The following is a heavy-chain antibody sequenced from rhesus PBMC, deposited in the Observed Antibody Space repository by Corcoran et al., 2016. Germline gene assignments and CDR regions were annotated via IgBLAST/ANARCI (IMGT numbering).Heavy chain of an antibody. J-gene: IGHJ4*01. Sequence: QLQLQESGPGLVKPSETLSVTRAVSGGSISSSYWRWIRQAPGKGLGWIGYVYGSGSSTNSNPSLKSRVTLSVATSKNQLSLKLSSVTAADTAVYYCASEGIAGTTTLDYWGQGVLVTVSS. CDR2: VYGSGSST. CDR1: GGSISSSY. CDR3: ASEGIAGTTTLDY. V-gene: IGHV4-169*02. D-gene: IGHD1-20*01.